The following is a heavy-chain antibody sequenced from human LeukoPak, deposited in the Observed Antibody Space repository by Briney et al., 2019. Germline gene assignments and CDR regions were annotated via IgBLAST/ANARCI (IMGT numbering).Heavy chain of an antibody. Sequence: GGSLRLSCAASGFTFSSYSMNWVRQAPGKGLEWVSSISSSSSYIYYADSVKGRFTISRDNAKNSLYLQMNSLRAEDTAVYYCARDLWSYSSGVGYLDLWGRGTLVTVSS. CDR2: ISSSSSYI. CDR1: GFTFSSYS. J-gene: IGHJ2*01. D-gene: IGHD6-19*01. CDR3: ARDLWSYSSGVGYLDL. V-gene: IGHV3-21*01.